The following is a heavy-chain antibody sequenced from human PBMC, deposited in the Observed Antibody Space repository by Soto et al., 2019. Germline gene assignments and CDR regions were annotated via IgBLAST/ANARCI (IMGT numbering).Heavy chain of an antibody. CDR2: ISGSGGTT. V-gene: IGHV3-23*01. Sequence: GGSLRLSCAASGFTFSGDAMSWVRQAPGKGLTWVSAISGSGGTTYYADSVKGRFTISRDNSKNTLYLQMNSLRAEDTAVYYCARHRSGWSAGANFDYWGQGALVTVSS. CDR3: ARHRSGWSAGANFDY. D-gene: IGHD6-19*01. CDR1: GFTFSGDA. J-gene: IGHJ4*02.